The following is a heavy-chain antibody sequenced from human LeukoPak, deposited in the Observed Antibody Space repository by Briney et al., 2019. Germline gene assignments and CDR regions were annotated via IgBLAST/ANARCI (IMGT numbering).Heavy chain of an antibody. V-gene: IGHV4-30-2*01. J-gene: IGHJ4*02. CDR2: IYYSGST. D-gene: IGHD5-24*01. CDR1: GGSISSGGYY. CDR3: AREVRDGYNEDY. Sequence: PSETLSLTCTVSGGSISSGGYYWSWIRQPPGKGLEWIGYIYYSGSTYYNPSLKSRVTISVDTSKNQFSLKLSSVTAADTAVYYCAREVRDGYNEDYWGQGTLVTVSS.